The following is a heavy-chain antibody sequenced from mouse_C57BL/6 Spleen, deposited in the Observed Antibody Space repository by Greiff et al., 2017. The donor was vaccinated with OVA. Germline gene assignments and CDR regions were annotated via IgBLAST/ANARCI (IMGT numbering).Heavy chain of an antibody. CDR2: IYPGDGDT. V-gene: IGHV1-80*01. CDR3: AYGNPRDAMDY. D-gene: IGHD2-1*01. CDR1: GYAFSSYW. J-gene: IGHJ4*01. Sequence: VKLQESGAELVKPGASVKISCKASGYAFSSYWMNWVKQRPGKGLEWIGQIYPGDGDTNYNGKFKGKATLTADKSSSTAYMQLSSLTSEDSAVYFCAYGNPRDAMDYWGQGTSVTVSS.